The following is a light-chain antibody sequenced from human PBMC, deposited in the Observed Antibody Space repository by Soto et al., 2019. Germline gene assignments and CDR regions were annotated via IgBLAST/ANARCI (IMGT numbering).Light chain of an antibody. CDR3: QQYGSPSPIT. V-gene: IGKV3-20*01. CDR2: GSS. Sequence: DIVLTQSPDTLSLSPGESATLSCRASQSVTSNYLGWYQQKPGEPPRLLIYGSSKRATGIPDMFRGGGSGTDFTLTISRLEPEDFAVYCWQQYGSPSPITFGQGTRLEVK. J-gene: IGKJ5*01. CDR1: QSVTSNY.